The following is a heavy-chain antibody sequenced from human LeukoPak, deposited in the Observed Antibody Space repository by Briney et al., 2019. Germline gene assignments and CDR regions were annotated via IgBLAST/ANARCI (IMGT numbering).Heavy chain of an antibody. J-gene: IGHJ3*02. D-gene: IGHD3-16*01. Sequence: VASVKVSCKASGGIFSSYAISWVRQAPGQGLEWMGRINPNSGGTNYAQKFKGRVTITRDTSISTAYMELSRLRSDDTAVYYCARATKPLDVGEAAFDIWGQGTMVTVSS. CDR2: INPNSGGT. CDR1: GGIFSSYA. CDR3: ARATKPLDVGEAAFDI. V-gene: IGHV1-2*06.